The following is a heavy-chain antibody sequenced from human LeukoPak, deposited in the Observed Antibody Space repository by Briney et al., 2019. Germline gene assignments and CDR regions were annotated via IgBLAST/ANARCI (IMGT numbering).Heavy chain of an antibody. D-gene: IGHD3-9*01. CDR2: IYLRGST. V-gene: IGHV4-4*02. CDR3: ARDRYDILTGWALYGMDV. J-gene: IGHJ6*04. Sequence: SGTLSLTCAVPGGPISSSNWSSWVRQPPGKGLEWHGEIYLRGSTNYNPSLTSRVTISVDKSKNQFSLKLSSMTAADTAVYYCARDRYDILTGWALYGMDVWGKGTTVTVSS. CDR1: GGPISSSNW.